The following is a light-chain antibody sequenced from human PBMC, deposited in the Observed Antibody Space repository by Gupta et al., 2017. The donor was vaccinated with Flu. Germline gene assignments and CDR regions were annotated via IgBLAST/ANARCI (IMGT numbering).Light chain of an antibody. CDR1: QTINWW. V-gene: IGKV1-5*03. CDR2: KAS. J-gene: IGKJ1*01. Sequence: PSTLSASVGATVTFTCRASQTINWWLAQHLQKPGKAPKLLVYKASNSENGVPSSFSGSGSETEFTLTISNLQPDDFSTYYCQHYSSYSWTFGQGTKVEIK. CDR3: QHYSSYSWT.